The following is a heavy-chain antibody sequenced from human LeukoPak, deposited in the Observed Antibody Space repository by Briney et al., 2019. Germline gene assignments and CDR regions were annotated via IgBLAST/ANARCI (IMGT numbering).Heavy chain of an antibody. Sequence: SETLSLTCTVSGGSISGSDYYWSWIRQPPGKGLEWIGEINHSGSTNYNPSLKSRVTISVDTSKNQFSLKLSSVTAADTAVYYCARGRSVWLHPTGDAFDIWGQGTMVTVSS. J-gene: IGHJ3*02. V-gene: IGHV4-39*07. CDR2: INHSGST. CDR1: GGSISGSDYY. D-gene: IGHD5-24*01. CDR3: ARGRSVWLHPTGDAFDI.